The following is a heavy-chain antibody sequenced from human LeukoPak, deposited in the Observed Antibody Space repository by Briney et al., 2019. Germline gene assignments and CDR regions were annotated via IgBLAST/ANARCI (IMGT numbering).Heavy chain of an antibody. CDR3: AKDFYVIVVVVAASLPDY. CDR1: GFTFSSYG. Sequence: GGSLRLSCAASGFTFSSYGMHWVRQAPGKGLEWVAFIRYDGNNKYYADSVKGRFTISRDNSKNTLYLQMNSLRAEDTAVYYCAKDFYVIVVVVAASLPDYWGQGTLVTVSS. CDR2: IRYDGNNK. V-gene: IGHV3-30*02. D-gene: IGHD2-15*01. J-gene: IGHJ4*02.